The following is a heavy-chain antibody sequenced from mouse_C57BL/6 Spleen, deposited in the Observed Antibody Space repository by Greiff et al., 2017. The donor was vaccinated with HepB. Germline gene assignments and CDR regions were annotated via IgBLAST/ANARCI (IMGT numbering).Heavy chain of an antibody. CDR1: GYSITSGYD. CDR3: ARSNYDYDGYAMDY. CDR2: ISYSGST. D-gene: IGHD2-4*01. Sequence: EVKLQESGPGMVKPSQSLSLTCTVTGYSITSGYDWHWIRHFPGNKLEWMGYISYSGSTNYNPSLKSRISITHDTSKNHFFLKLNSVTTEDTATYYCARSNYDYDGYAMDYWGQGTSVTVSS. V-gene: IGHV3-1*01. J-gene: IGHJ4*01.